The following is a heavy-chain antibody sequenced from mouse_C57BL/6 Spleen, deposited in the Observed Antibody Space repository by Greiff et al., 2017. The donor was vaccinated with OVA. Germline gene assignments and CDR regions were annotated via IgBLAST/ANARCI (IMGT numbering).Heavy chain of an antibody. Sequence: EVQLQQSGAELVRPGASVKLSCTASGFNIKDDYMHWVKQRPEQGLEWIGWIDPENGDTESASKFQGKATITADTSSNTTYLQLSSLTSEDTAVYYCTFYYYGSSPFDYWGQGTTLTVSS. CDR3: TFYYYGSSPFDY. D-gene: IGHD1-1*01. CDR1: GFNIKDDY. J-gene: IGHJ2*01. CDR2: IDPENGDT. V-gene: IGHV14-4*01.